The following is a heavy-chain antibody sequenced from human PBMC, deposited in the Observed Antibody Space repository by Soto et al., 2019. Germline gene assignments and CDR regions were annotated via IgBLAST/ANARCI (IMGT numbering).Heavy chain of an antibody. CDR1: GGSFSGYY. V-gene: IGHV4-34*01. D-gene: IGHD6-19*01. Sequence: SETLSLTCAVYGGSFSGYYWSWIRQPPGKGLEWIGEINHSGSTNYNPSLKSRVTISVDTSKNQFSLKLSSVTAADTAVYYCARSVAVPGAHIDYWGQGTQVTVSS. CDR2: INHSGST. J-gene: IGHJ4*02. CDR3: ARSVAVPGAHIDY.